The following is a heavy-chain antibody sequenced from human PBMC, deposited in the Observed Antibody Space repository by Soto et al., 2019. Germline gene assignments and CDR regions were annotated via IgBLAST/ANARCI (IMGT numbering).Heavy chain of an antibody. D-gene: IGHD2-15*01. V-gene: IGHV3-30*03. CDR2: ISYDGSNK. CDR1: GFTFSSYG. Sequence: QVQLVESGGGVVQPGRSLRLSCAASGFTFSSYGMHWVRQAPGKGLEWVAVISYDGSNKYYADSVKGRFTISRDTSTRAMYMQMNSLRAEDTAVYYWAVEVVVTDTHGGFDIWGQGTLVTVSS. J-gene: IGHJ3*02. CDR3: AVEVVVTDTHGGFDI.